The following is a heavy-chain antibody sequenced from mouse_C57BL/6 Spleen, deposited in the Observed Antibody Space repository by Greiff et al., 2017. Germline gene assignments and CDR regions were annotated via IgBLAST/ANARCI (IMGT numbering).Heavy chain of an antibody. CDR3: ARNNDCDYAMDY. CDR1: GFSLTSYG. CDR2: IWSGGST. Sequence: VQLQESGPGLVQPSQSLSITCSVSGFSLTSYGVHWVRQSPGKGLEWLGVIWSGGSTDYNAAFISRLSISKNNYKSQVFLKMNSLKADDTAIYYYARNNDCDYAMDYWGQGTSVTVSS. D-gene: IGHD2-4*01. V-gene: IGHV2-2*01. J-gene: IGHJ4*01.